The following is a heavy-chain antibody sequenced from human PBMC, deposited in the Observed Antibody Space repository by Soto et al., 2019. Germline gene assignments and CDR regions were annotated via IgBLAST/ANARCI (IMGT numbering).Heavy chain of an antibody. CDR3: ARAKWDYYDSSGYSFDP. J-gene: IGHJ5*02. CDR1: GGSISSGDYY. D-gene: IGHD3-22*01. CDR2: IYYSGST. Sequence: QVQLQESGPGLVKPSQTLSLTCTVSGGSISSGDYYWSWIRQPPGKGLEGIGYIYYSGSTYYNPSLKSRVTISVDTSKNQFSLKLSSVTAADTAVYYCARAKWDYYDSSGYSFDPWGQGTLVTVSS. V-gene: IGHV4-30-4*01.